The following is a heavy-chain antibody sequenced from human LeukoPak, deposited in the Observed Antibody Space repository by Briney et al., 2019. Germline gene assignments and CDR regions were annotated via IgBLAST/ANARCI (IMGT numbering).Heavy chain of an antibody. CDR3: ARGGYSYGLNFDY. CDR1: GGSVSSGSYY. CDR2: IYYSGST. Sequence: SETLSLTCTVSGGSVSSGSYYWSWIRQPPGTGLEWIGYIYYSGSTNYNPSLKSRVTISVDTSKNQFSLKLSSVTAADTAVYYCARGGYSYGLNFDYWGQGTLVTVSS. D-gene: IGHD5-18*01. V-gene: IGHV4-61*01. J-gene: IGHJ4*02.